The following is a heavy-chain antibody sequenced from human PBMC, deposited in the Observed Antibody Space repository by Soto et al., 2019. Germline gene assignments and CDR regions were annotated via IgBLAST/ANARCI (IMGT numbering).Heavy chain of an antibody. Sequence: PGWSLRLACASSGFTFISYAMSWVRQAPGKGLEWVSEISGSGNSTNYADSVKGRFTFSRDNSKNTLYLQMNSLRAEDTAVYYCAKSGPVTGPFDFWGQGTRVTVSS. CDR3: AKSGPVTGPFDF. V-gene: IGHV3-23*01. CDR1: GFTFISYA. CDR2: ISGSGNST. J-gene: IGHJ4*02. D-gene: IGHD6-19*01.